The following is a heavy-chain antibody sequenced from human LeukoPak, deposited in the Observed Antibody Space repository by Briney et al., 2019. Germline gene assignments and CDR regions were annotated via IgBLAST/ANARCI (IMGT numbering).Heavy chain of an antibody. CDR3: ARDAIVVVPAAMPNY. CDR2: LSTSSIYI. CDR1: GFTFSSYG. D-gene: IGHD2-2*01. Sequence: GGSLRLSCAASGFTFSSYGMHWVRQAPGKGLEWVSSLSTSSIYIYYADSVKGRFTISRDNAKNSLYLQMNSLRAEDTALYYCARDAIVVVPAAMPNYWGQGTLVTVSS. V-gene: IGHV3-21*01. J-gene: IGHJ4*02.